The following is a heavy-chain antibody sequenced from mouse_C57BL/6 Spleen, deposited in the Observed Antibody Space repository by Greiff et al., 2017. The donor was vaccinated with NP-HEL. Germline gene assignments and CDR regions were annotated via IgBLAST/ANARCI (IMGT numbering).Heavy chain of an antibody. J-gene: IGHJ4*01. CDR1: GFSLPSYC. CDR3: AKQRGTWNAMDY. CDR2: IWGGGST. V-gene: IGHV2-9*01. D-gene: IGHD3-3*01. Sequence: LQQSFPFLFSPSQSLSITCTFSGFSLPSYCLDFVRQPPGKGLEWLGVIWGGGSTNYNSALMSRLSISKDNSKSQVFLKMNSLQTDDTAMYYCAKQRGTWNAMDYWGQGTSVTVSS.